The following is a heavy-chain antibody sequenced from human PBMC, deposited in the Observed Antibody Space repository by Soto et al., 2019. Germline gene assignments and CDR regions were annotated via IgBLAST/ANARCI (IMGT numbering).Heavy chain of an antibody. CDR3: ASHWSSTSCPHHYYYYYGMDV. D-gene: IGHD2-2*01. V-gene: IGHV1-69*06. Sequence: QVQLVQSGAEVKKPGSSVKVSCKASGGTFSSYAMSWVRQAPGQGLEWMGGIIPIFGTANYAQKFQGRVTITADKSTSTAYMELSSLRSEDTAVYYCASHWSSTSCPHHYYYYYGMDVWGQGTTVTVSS. CDR2: IIPIFGTA. J-gene: IGHJ6*02. CDR1: GGTFSSYA.